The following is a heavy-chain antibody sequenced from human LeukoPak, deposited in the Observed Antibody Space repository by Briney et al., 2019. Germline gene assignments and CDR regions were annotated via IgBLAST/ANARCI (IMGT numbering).Heavy chain of an antibody. D-gene: IGHD4-17*01. CDR2: IYSDGTT. V-gene: IGHV3-53*01. CDR3: ARDFGDSERGFDY. CDR1: GFSVSRNY. Sequence: PGGSLRLSCAVSGFSVSRNYMSWVRQAPGKGLEWVSLIYSDGTTYYADSVKGRFTISKDNSKNTLYLQMNSLRGEDTVIYYCARDFGDSERGFDYWGQGTPVTVSS. J-gene: IGHJ4*02.